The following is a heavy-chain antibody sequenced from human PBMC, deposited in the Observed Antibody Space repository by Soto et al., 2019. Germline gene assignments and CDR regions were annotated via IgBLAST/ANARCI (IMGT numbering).Heavy chain of an antibody. J-gene: IGHJ4*02. CDR3: AKIEQQLVDW. Sequence: PSETLSLTCAVSVGSISSSNWWSWVRQPPGKGLEWIGSIYYSGSTYYNPSLKSRVTISVDTSKNQFSLKLSSVTAADTAVYYCAKIEQQLVDWWGQGTLVTVSS. CDR1: VGSISSSNW. CDR2: IYYSGST. D-gene: IGHD1-1*01. V-gene: IGHV4-39*01.